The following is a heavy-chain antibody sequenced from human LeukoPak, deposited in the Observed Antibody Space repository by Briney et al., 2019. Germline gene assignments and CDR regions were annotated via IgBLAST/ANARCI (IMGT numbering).Heavy chain of an antibody. V-gene: IGHV4-39*01. Sequence: SETLSLTCTVSGRSISNSSYYWRWIRQPPGKGLEWIGSIYYSGSTYYNPSLKSRVTISVDTSKNQFSLKLSSVTAADTAAYYCARGSSGWSYYFDYWGQGTLVTVSS. CDR3: ARGSSGWSYYFDY. CDR2: IYYSGST. D-gene: IGHD6-19*01. CDR1: GRSISNSSYY. J-gene: IGHJ4*02.